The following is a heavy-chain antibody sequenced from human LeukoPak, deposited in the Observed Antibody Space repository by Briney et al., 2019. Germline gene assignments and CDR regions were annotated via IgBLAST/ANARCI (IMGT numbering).Heavy chain of an antibody. D-gene: IGHD6-13*01. CDR1: GFTFSNYA. CDR3: ARVGGSNWHPLDY. CDR2: IAYDGSSP. V-gene: IGHV3-30*03. J-gene: IGHJ4*02. Sequence: TGGSLRLSCAASGFTFSNYAMSWVRQAPGEGLEWVAAIAYDGSSPHYGDSVKGRFIISRDNSKSALYLQMNSLRVEDTGIYYCARVGGSNWHPLDYWGQGTLVTVSS.